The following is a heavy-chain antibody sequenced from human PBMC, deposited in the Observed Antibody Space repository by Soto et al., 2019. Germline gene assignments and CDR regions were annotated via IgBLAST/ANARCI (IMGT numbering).Heavy chain of an antibody. CDR3: AREGTVTTDYYYYGMDV. J-gene: IGHJ6*02. CDR2: IIPIFGTA. V-gene: IGHV1-69*13. Sequence: SVKVSCKASGGTFSSYAISWVRQAPGQGLEWMGGIIPIFGTANYAQKFQGRVTITADESTSTAYMELSSLRSEDTAVYYCAREGTVTTDYYYYGMDVWGQGTTVTVSS. D-gene: IGHD4-17*01. CDR1: GGTFSSYA.